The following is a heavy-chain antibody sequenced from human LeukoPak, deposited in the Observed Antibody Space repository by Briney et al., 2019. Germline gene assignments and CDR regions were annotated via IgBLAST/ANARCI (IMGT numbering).Heavy chain of an antibody. CDR1: GGSFSGYY. D-gene: IGHD2-2*02. V-gene: IGHV4-34*01. CDR2: INHSGST. Sequence: SETLSLTCAVYGGSFSGYYWGWIRQPPGKGLEWIGEINHSGSTNYNPSLKSRVTISVDTSKNQFSLKLSSVTAADTAVYYCARGRMDIVVVPAAIRFDYWGQGTLVTVSS. CDR3: ARGRMDIVVVPAAIRFDY. J-gene: IGHJ4*02.